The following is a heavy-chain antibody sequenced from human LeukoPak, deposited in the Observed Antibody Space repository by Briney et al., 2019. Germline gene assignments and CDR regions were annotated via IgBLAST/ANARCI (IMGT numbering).Heavy chain of an antibody. J-gene: IGHJ4*02. V-gene: IGHV3-15*07. D-gene: IGHD6-19*01. CDR3: ARGRPGSGWYFDY. Sequence: PGGSLRLSCAASGFTFSNAWMNWVRQAPGKGLEWVGRIKTKTDGGTTDYAAPVKGRFTISRDDSENTLFLRMNSLRAEDTAVYYCARGRPGSGWYFDYWGQGTLVTVSS. CDR1: GFTFSNAW. CDR2: IKTKTDGGTT.